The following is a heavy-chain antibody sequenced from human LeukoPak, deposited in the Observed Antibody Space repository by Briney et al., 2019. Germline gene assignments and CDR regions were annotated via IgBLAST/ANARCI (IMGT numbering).Heavy chain of an antibody. CDR1: GGFISGYY. D-gene: IGHD5-12*01. Sequence: KPSETLSLTCGVYGGFISGYYWSWIRQTPEKGLEWIGEINHSGNANYNPSLASRVTISVVTSKNQFSLKLSSVTAADTAVYYCASNSGYEMVAFDLWGQGTMVIVSS. J-gene: IGHJ3*01. CDR3: ASNSGYEMVAFDL. V-gene: IGHV4-34*01. CDR2: INHSGNA.